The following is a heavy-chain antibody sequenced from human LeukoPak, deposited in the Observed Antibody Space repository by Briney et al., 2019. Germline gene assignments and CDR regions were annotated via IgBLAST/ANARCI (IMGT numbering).Heavy chain of an antibody. J-gene: IGHJ4*02. CDR2: VKSKTDGGTT. CDR3: TTDATYYDYVWGSYRLVPTKF. V-gene: IGHV3-15*01. D-gene: IGHD3-16*02. Sequence: PGGSLRLSCAASGFTFHSFAMSWVRQAPGKGLEWVGHVKSKTDGGTTDYAAPVKGRFSISRDDSKTTLYLQMNSLKTGDTAVYYCTTDATYYDYVWGSYRLVPTKFWGQGTLVTVSS. CDR1: GFTFHSFA.